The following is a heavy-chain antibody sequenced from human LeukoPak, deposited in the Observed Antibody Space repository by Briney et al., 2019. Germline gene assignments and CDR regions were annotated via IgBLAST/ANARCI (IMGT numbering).Heavy chain of an antibody. J-gene: IGHJ4*02. CDR2: INPNSGGT. Sequence: RASVKVSCKASGYTFTGYYMHWVRQAPGQGLEWMGWINPNSGGTNYAQKFRGRVTMTRDTSISTAYMELSRLRSDDTAVYYCARVGVGLLLTGHHPFDYWGQGTLVTVSS. CDR1: GYTFTGYY. V-gene: IGHV1-2*02. CDR3: ARVGVGLLLTGHHPFDY. D-gene: IGHD3-9*01.